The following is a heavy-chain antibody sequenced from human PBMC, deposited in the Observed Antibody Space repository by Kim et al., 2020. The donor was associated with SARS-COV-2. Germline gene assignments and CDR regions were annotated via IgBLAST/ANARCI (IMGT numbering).Heavy chain of an antibody. CDR1: GFTFDDYA. CDR3: AKDIGSGSYYSNDAFDI. J-gene: IGHJ3*02. Sequence: GGSLRLSCAASGFTFDDYAMHWVRQAPGKGLEWVSGISWNSGSIGYADSVKGRFTISRDNAKNSLYLQMNSLRAEDTALYYCAKDIGSGSYYSNDAFDIWGQGTMVTVSS. D-gene: IGHD3-10*01. V-gene: IGHV3-9*01. CDR2: ISWNSGSI.